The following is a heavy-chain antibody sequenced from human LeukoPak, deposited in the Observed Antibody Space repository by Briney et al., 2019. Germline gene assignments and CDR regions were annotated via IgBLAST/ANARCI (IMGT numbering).Heavy chain of an antibody. CDR1: GFTFSSYG. Sequence: GRSLRLSCAASGFTFSSYGMHWVRQAPGKGLEWVAVIWYDGSNKYYADSVKGRFTISRDNSKNTLYLQMNSLGAEDTAVYYCARDLSRGYSGYDYAYWGQGTLVTVSS. V-gene: IGHV3-33*01. D-gene: IGHD5-12*01. CDR3: ARDLSRGYSGYDYAY. J-gene: IGHJ4*02. CDR2: IWYDGSNK.